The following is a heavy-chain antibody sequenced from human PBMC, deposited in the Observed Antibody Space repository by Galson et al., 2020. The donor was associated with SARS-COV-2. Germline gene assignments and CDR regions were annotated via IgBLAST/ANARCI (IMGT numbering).Heavy chain of an antibody. V-gene: IGHV4-59*08. J-gene: IGHJ4*02. CDR1: GGSISSYY. D-gene: IGHD6-13*01. Sequence: SETLSLTCTVSGGSISSYYWSWIRHPPGKGLEWIGYIYYSGSTNYNPSLKSRVTISVDTSKNQFSLKLSSVTAADTAVYYCAAGIAAAGIYYWGQGTLVTVSS. CDR2: IYYSGST. CDR3: AAGIAAAGIYY.